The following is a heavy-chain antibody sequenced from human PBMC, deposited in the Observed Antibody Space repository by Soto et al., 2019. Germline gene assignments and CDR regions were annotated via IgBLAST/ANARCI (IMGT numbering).Heavy chain of an antibody. CDR3: ARDALPPYSSRWYGAFDI. D-gene: IGHD6-13*01. CDR1: GFTFSSYA. Sequence: GGSLRLSCAASGFTFSSYAMHWVRQAPGKGLEWVAVISYDGSNKYYPDSVKGRFTISRDNSKNTLYLQMNSLRAEDTAVYYCARDALPPYSSRWYGAFDIWGQGTMVTVSS. CDR2: ISYDGSNK. J-gene: IGHJ3*02. V-gene: IGHV3-30-3*01.